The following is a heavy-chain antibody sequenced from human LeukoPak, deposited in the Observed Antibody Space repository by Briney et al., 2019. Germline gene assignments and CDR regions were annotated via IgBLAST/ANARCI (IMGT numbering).Heavy chain of an antibody. CDR1: GFTFSNAW. CDR2: IISKVDGGTA. V-gene: IGHV3-15*01. D-gene: IGHD2/OR15-2a*01. CDR3: TTSGGTTTRFVDY. Sequence: GGSLRLSCAASGFTFSNAWMSWVRQAPGKGLEWVGRIISKVDGGTADYAAPVKGRFTISRDDSKNTAYLQMNSLKTEDTAVYYCTTSGGTTTRFVDYWGQGNLVSVSS. J-gene: IGHJ4*02.